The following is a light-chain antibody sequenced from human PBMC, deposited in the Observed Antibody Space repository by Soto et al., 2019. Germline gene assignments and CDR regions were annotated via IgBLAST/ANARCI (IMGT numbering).Light chain of an antibody. J-gene: IGKJ1*01. CDR2: GAS. V-gene: IGKV3-15*01. Sequence: EIVLTQSPGTLSLSPGERATLSCRASQSVSSSYLAWYQQKPGQAPRLLINGASTRATGVPARFSGWGSGTEFTLTISSLQSEDFAVYYCQQYNNWWTFGQGTKVDIK. CDR1: QSVSSSY. CDR3: QQYNNWWT.